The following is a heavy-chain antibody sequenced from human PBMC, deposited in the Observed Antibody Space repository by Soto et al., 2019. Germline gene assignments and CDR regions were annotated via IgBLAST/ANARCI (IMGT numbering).Heavy chain of an antibody. CDR2: IVPIFGA. V-gene: IGHV1-69*12. D-gene: IGHD3-22*01. CDR1: GGTFSNYG. Sequence: QVQLVQSGAEVKKPGSSVKVSCKSSGGTFSNYGFSWVRQAPGQGLECMGVIVPIFGAEHPQKFQGRVTITADESTNIVLMELRGLRSEDKAGYYCARGGSDYEGSGYYQGHVWGQGTTVTVSS. CDR3: ARGGSDYEGSGYYQGHV. J-gene: IGHJ6*02.